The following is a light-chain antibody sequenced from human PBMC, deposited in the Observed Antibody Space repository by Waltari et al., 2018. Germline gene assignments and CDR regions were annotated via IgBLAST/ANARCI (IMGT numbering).Light chain of an antibody. Sequence: QSALTQPASVSGSPGQSITISCTGSGSDIGTYNLVSWYQHHPGKAPTLMIFEGTKRPSGSSDRFSASKSANTASLTISGLQAEDDAGYYCCSYAADINFGVFGSGTRVTVL. CDR2: EGT. CDR3: CSYAADINFGV. CDR1: GSDIGTYNL. J-gene: IGLJ1*01. V-gene: IGLV2-23*03.